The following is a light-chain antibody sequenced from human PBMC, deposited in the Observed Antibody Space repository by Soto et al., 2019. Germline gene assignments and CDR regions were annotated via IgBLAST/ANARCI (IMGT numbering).Light chain of an antibody. V-gene: IGKV1-33*01. CDR2: DES. Sequence: DIQMTQSPSSLSASVGDRVTITCQASQDISNYLNWYQQKPGQATKFLIFDESNLETGVPSRFSGIGSGTDFTITIGSLQPEGIKTYACHQYDNLPVFGPGTKVDIK. CDR1: QDISNY. CDR3: HQYDNLPV. J-gene: IGKJ3*01.